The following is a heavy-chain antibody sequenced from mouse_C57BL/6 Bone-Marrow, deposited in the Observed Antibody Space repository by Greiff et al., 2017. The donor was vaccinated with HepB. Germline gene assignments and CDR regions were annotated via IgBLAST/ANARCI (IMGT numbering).Heavy chain of an antibody. CDR3: ARHGLLSYYYAMDY. D-gene: IGHD2-10*01. J-gene: IGHJ4*01. CDR1: GFTFSDYG. CDR2: ISNLAYSI. Sequence: EVNVVESGGGLVQPGGSLKLSCAASGFTFSDYGMAWVRQAPRKGPEWVAFISNLAYSIYYADTVTGRFTISRENAKNTLYLEMSSLRSEDTAMYYCARHGLLSYYYAMDYWGQGTSVTVSS. V-gene: IGHV5-15*01.